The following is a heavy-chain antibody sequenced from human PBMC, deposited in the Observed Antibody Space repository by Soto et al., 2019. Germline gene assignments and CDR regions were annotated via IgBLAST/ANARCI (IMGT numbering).Heavy chain of an antibody. D-gene: IGHD3-22*01. Sequence: PGGSLRLSCAASGFTFSSYGMHWVRQAPGKGLEWVAVISYDGSNKYYADSVKGRFTISRDNSKNTLYLQMNSLRAEDTAVYYWAKSDLPYDPRDDNWFYPWGQGTLVPVSS. CDR2: ISYDGSNK. CDR3: AKSDLPYDPRDDNWFYP. V-gene: IGHV3-30*18. J-gene: IGHJ5*02. CDR1: GFTFSSYG.